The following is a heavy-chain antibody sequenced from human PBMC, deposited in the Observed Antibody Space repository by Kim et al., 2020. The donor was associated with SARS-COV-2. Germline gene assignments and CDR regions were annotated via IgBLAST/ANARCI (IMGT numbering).Heavy chain of an antibody. D-gene: IGHD3-3*01. CDR1: GGSISSYY. CDR2: IYYSGST. CDR3: AREARITIFGVVTYNWFDP. J-gene: IGHJ5*02. Sequence: SETLSLTCTVSGGSISSYYWSWIRQPPGKGLEWIGYIYYSGSTNYNPSLKSRVTISVDTSKNQFSLKLSSVTAADTAVYYCAREARITIFGVVTYNWFDPWGQGTLVTVSS. V-gene: IGHV4-59*13.